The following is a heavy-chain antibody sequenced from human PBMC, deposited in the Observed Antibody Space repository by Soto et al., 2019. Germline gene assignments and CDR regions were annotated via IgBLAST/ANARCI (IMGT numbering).Heavy chain of an antibody. CDR2: INKDGSQK. CDR3: VRELGLAY. D-gene: IGHD7-27*01. J-gene: IGHJ4*02. Sequence: PGGSLRLSCAASGFTLSSVGMHWVRQAPGKGLEWVANINKDGSQKNYVDSVKGRFTIARDNGQNSLSLQINSLRVEDTAVYYCVRELGLAYWGQGALVTVSS. CDR1: GFTLSSVG. V-gene: IGHV3-7*03.